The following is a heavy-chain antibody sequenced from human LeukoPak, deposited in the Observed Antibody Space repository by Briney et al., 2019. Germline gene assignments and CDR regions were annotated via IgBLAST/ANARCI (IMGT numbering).Heavy chain of an antibody. Sequence: GGSLRLSCAASGFTFSIYAMSCVRQAPGKGLQWVSSITSSGDGTYYADSVKGRFTISRDNSENMLYLQMNSLRVEDTAVYFCAKDRPNYYGSNGHYYRRDGDYWGQGTLVTVSS. CDR1: GFTFSIYA. J-gene: IGHJ4*02. CDR2: ITSSGDGT. CDR3: AKDRPNYYGSNGHYYRRDGDY. D-gene: IGHD3-22*01. V-gene: IGHV3-23*01.